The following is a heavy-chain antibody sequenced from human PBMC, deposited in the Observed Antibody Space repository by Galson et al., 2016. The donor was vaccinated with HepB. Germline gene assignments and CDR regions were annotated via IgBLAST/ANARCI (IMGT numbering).Heavy chain of an antibody. CDR2: INTNTGNP. J-gene: IGHJ4*02. CDR1: GYSITNYA. Sequence: SVKVSCKASGYSITNYAMNWVRQAPGQGLEWMGWINTNTGNPTYAQGFTGRFVFSLDTSVNTAYLQIRSLKADDTAVYYCARGDYHKQWLVRYYFDYWGQGTLVSVSS. V-gene: IGHV7-4-1*02. CDR3: ARGDYHKQWLVRYYFDY. D-gene: IGHD6-19*01.